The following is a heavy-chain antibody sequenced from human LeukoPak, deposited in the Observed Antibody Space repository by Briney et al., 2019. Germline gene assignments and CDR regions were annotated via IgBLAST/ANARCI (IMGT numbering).Heavy chain of an antibody. J-gene: IGHJ4*02. CDR1: GYTFTSYD. CDR2: ITPANAKT. V-gene: IGHV1-8*01. Sequence: ASVKVSCKASGYTFTSYDFYWVRQATGQGLEWMGWITPANAKTGYAQKFQGRLTITRNTSISTVYMELSTLRSEDTAVYYCARGGRPADYWGQGTLVTVSS. CDR3: ARGGRPADY.